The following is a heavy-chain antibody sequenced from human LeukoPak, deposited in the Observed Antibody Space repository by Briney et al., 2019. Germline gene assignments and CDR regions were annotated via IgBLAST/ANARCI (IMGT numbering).Heavy chain of an antibody. CDR1: GFTFSSYA. V-gene: IGHV3-30-3*01. CDR3: ARDGVEWNLYYYYYYYMDV. D-gene: IGHD1-1*01. Sequence: PGGSLRLSCAASGFTFSSYAMHWVRQAPGKGLEWVAVISYDGSNKYYADSVKGRFTISRDNSKNTLYLQMNSLRAEDTAVYYCARDGVEWNLYYYYYYYMDVWGKGTTVTVSS. J-gene: IGHJ6*03. CDR2: ISYDGSNK.